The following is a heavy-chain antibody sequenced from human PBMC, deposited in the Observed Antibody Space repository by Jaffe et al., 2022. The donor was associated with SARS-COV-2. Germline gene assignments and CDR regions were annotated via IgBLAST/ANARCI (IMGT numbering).Heavy chain of an antibody. Sequence: EVQLVESGGGLVKPGGSLRLSCAASGFTFSSYSINWVRQAPGKGLEWVSSISSSSSYIYYADSLKGRFTISRDNAKNSLYLQMNSLRAEDTAVYYCARDSETAHSSGFVYWGQGTLVTVSS. CDR2: ISSSSSYI. V-gene: IGHV3-21*01. J-gene: IGHJ4*02. CDR3: ARDSETAHSSGFVY. CDR1: GFTFSSYS. D-gene: IGHD3-22*01.